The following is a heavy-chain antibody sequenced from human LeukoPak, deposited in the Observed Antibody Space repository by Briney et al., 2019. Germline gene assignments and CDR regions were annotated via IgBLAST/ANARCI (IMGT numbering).Heavy chain of an antibody. V-gene: IGHV4-34*01. CDR1: GGSFSGYY. CDR3: ARQKGVAWFDP. CDR2: INHSGST. Sequence: SETLSLTCAVYGGSFSGYYWSWIRQPPGKGLEWIGEINHSGSTNYNPSLKSRVTISVDTSKNQFSLKLSSATAADTAVYYCARQKGVAWFDPWGQGTLVTVSS. D-gene: IGHD2-15*01. J-gene: IGHJ5*02.